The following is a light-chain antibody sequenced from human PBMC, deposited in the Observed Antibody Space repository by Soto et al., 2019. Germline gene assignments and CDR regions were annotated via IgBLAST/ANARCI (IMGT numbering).Light chain of an antibody. CDR1: QSVRSSY. V-gene: IGKV3D-7*01. CDR3: QQDYNLPPT. Sequence: EIVMTQSPATLSLSPGDSATLSCRASQSVRSSYLSCHQQKPGPAPSLLIYVASTRPTGIPARFSGSGSGTDFTLTISSLQPEDFAVYYCQQDYNLPPTFGGGTKVEIK. CDR2: VAS. J-gene: IGKJ4*01.